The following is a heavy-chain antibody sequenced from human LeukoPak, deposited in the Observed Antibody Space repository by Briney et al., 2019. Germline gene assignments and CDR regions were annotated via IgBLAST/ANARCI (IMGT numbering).Heavy chain of an antibody. V-gene: IGHV3-33*08. Sequence: GGSLRLSCAASGFTFSAYSMSWVRQAPGKGLEWVAFIWFDGSKTNYADSVKGRFTISRDDSKNSLYLQMNSLRAEDTAIYYCARDGPHYDLDVWGQGTTVTVSS. CDR3: ARDGPHYDLDV. CDR1: GFTFSAYS. J-gene: IGHJ6*02. D-gene: IGHD3-3*01. CDR2: IWFDGSKT.